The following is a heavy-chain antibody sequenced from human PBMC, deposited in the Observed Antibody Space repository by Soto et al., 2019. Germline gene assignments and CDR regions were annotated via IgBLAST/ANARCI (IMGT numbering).Heavy chain of an antibody. CDR2: INHSGST. J-gene: IGHJ6*02. CDR1: GGSFSGYY. D-gene: IGHD6-6*01. CDR3: SSSSGDYYYYYGMDV. V-gene: IGHV4-34*01. Sequence: NPSETLSLTCAVYGGSFSGYYWSWIRQPPGKGLEWIGEINHSGSTNYNPSLKSRVTISVDTSKNQFSLKLSSVTAADTAVYYCSSSSGDYYYYYGMDVWGQGTTVTVSS.